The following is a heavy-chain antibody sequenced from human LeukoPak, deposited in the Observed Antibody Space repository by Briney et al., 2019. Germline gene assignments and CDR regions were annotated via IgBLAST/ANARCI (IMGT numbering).Heavy chain of an antibody. D-gene: IGHD3-10*01. CDR1: GGSVSSGSYY. CDR2: IYYSGST. CDR3: ARSGLWFGESDPNWFDP. V-gene: IGHV4-39*07. J-gene: IGHJ5*02. Sequence: SETLSLTCTVSGGSVSSGSYYWGWIRQPPGTGLEWIGSIYYSGSTYYNPSLKSRVTISVDTSKNQFSLKLSSVTAADTAVYYCARSGLWFGESDPNWFDPWGQGTLVTVSS.